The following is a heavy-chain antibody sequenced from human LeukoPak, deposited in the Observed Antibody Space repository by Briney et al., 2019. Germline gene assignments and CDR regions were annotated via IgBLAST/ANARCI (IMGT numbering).Heavy chain of an antibody. D-gene: IGHD6-19*01. Sequence: WVRQPPGKGMEWIGSIYYSGSTYYNPSLKSRVTISVDTSKNQFSLKLSSVTAADTAVYYCARDLGIAVGRWGQGTLVTVSS. CDR2: IYYSGST. V-gene: IGHV4-39*07. J-gene: IGHJ4*02. CDR3: ARDLGIAVGR.